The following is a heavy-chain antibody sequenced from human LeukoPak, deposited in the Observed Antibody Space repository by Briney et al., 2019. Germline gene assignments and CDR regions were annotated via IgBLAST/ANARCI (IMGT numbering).Heavy chain of an antibody. V-gene: IGHV4-30-2*01. CDR2: IYHSGST. CDR3: AKDGVGVVVPAAIPFDY. Sequence: PSQTLSLTCTVSGGSISSDGYYWSWIRQPPGKGLEWIGYIYHSGSTYYNPSLKSRVTISVDRPKNQFSLKLSSVTAADTAVYYCAKDGVGVVVPAAIPFDYWGQGTLVTVSS. CDR1: GGSISSDGYY. D-gene: IGHD2-2*01. J-gene: IGHJ4*02.